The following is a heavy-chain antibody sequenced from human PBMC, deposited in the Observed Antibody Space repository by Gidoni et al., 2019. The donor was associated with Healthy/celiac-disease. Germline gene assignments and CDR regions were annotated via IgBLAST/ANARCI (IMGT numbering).Heavy chain of an antibody. CDR2: IIPIFGTA. D-gene: IGHD3-3*01. CDR1: GGTFSSYA. Sequence: QVQLVQSGAEVKKPGSSVKVSCKASGGTFSSYAISWVRQAPGQGLEWMGGIIPIFGTANYAQKFQGRVTITADESTSTAYMELSSLRSEDTAVYYCASLRFLEWLSTYYYYYGMDVWGQGTTVTVSS. J-gene: IGHJ6*02. CDR3: ASLRFLEWLSTYYYYYGMDV. V-gene: IGHV1-69*01.